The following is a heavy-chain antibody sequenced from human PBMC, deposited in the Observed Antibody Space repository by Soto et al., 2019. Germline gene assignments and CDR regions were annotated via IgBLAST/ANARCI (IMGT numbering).Heavy chain of an antibody. D-gene: IGHD2-21*02. CDR2: IYHSGST. CDR1: SGSISSSNW. J-gene: IGHJ5*02. CDR3: ARAGDWRAFDP. V-gene: IGHV4-4*02. Sequence: SETLSLTCAVSSGSISSSNWWSWVRQPPGTGLEWIGEIYHSGSTNYNPSLKSRVTVSVDKSKNQFSLKLSSVTAGDTAVYYCARAGDWRAFDPWGQGTLVTVSS.